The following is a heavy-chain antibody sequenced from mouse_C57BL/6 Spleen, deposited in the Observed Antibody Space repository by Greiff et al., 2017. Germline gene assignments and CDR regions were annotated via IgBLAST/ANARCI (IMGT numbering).Heavy chain of an antibody. J-gene: IGHJ2*01. CDR2: IYPGDGDT. V-gene: IGHV1-80*01. CDR3: ARDGYYYGTYFDY. CDR1: GYAFSSYW. D-gene: IGHD1-1*01. Sequence: QVQLQQSGAELVKPGASVKISCKASGYAFSSYWMNWVKQRPGKGLEWIGQIYPGDGDTNYNGKFKGKATLTADKSSSTAYMQLSSLTSEDSAVYFCARDGYYYGTYFDYWGQGTTLTVSS.